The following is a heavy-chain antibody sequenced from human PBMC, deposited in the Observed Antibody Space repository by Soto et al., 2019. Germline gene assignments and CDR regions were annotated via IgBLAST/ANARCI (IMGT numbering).Heavy chain of an antibody. CDR2: IYYSGST. V-gene: IGHV4-59*01. CDR1: GGSISSYY. J-gene: IGHJ6*02. Sequence: PSETLSVTCTVSGGSISSYYWSWIRQPPGKGLEWIGYIYYSGSTNYNPSLKSRVTISVDTSKNQFSLKLSSVTAADTAVYYCARDGLGGYYGMDVWGQGTTVTVSS. CDR3: ARDGLGGYYGMDV.